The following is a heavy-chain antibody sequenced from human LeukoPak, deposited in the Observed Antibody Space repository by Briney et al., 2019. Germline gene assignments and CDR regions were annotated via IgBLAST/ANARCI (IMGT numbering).Heavy chain of an antibody. V-gene: IGHV3-73*01. J-gene: IGHJ3*01. Sequence: GGSLRLSCAASGFTLSGSAIHWVRQASGKGLEWVGRITNNAKTYATEYAASVKGRFTISRDVSKNTAYLLMNSLKTEDTAVYYCCTFNRFAAFDLWGQGTLVSVSS. CDR2: ITNNAKTYAT. CDR3: CTFNRFAAFDL. CDR1: GFTLSGSA. D-gene: IGHD2/OR15-2a*01.